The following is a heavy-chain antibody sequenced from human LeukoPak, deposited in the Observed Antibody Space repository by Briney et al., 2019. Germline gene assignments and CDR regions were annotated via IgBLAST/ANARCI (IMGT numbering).Heavy chain of an antibody. CDR2: INQDGSET. CDR1: GFTFSSYW. J-gene: IGHJ4*02. Sequence: GGSLRLSCAASGFTFSSYWMSWVRRAPGKGLEWVANINQDGSETYYVDSVEGRFTISRDNAKNSLFLQMSSLRVEDTAVYFCSGDPGDYWGQGTLVTVSS. CDR3: SGDPGDY. D-gene: IGHD7-27*01. V-gene: IGHV3-7*04.